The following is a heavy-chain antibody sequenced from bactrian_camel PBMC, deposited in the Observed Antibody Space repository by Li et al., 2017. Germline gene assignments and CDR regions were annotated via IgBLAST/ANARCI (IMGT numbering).Heavy chain of an antibody. D-gene: IGHD6*01. CDR3: AKDMTVVVAGMMGFGH. V-gene: IGHV3-1*01. Sequence: DVQLVESGGDLVRPGGSLRLSCAASGFTFSDYTMTWVRQAPGKGLEWVSDINSSGRSTNYADSVKGRFTVSRDNTRNTLYLEISSLKIEDTAMYYCAKDMTVVVAGMMGFGHWGQGTQVTVS. CDR2: INSSGRST. J-gene: IGHJ6*01. CDR1: GFTFSDYT.